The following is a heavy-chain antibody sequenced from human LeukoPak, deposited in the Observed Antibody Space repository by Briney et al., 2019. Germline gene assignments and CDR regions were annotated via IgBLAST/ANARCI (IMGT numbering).Heavy chain of an antibody. V-gene: IGHV3-30*02. CDR1: GFTFSSHS. Sequence: GGSLRLSCAASGFTFSSHSMNWVRQAPGKGLEWVAFIRYDGSNKYYADSVKGRFTISRDNSKNTLYLQMNSLRAEDTAVFYCARDSGFSGTQRGEYWGQGTLVTVSS. CDR3: ARDSGFSGTQRGEY. J-gene: IGHJ4*02. D-gene: IGHD3/OR15-3a*01. CDR2: IRYDGSNK.